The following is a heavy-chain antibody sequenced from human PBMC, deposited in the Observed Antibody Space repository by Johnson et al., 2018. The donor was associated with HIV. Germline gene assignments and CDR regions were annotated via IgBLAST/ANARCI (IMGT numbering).Heavy chain of an antibody. Sequence: VQVVESGGGVVQPGRSLRLSCAASGFTFSSYAMHWVRQAPGKGLEWVAVISYDGSNKYYADSVKGRFTISRDNSKNTLYLQMNRLGAEDTAGYYCAREIRVGATGDGFDIWGQGTMVTVSS. CDR1: GFTFSSYA. D-gene: IGHD1-26*01. CDR3: AREIRVGATGDGFDI. V-gene: IGHV3-30*04. J-gene: IGHJ3*02. CDR2: ISYDGSNK.